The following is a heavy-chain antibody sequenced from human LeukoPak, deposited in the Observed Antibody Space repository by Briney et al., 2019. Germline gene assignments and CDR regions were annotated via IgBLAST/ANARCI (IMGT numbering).Heavy chain of an antibody. CDR3: AGTGDMDDY. V-gene: IGHV4-34*01. CDR1: GGSFSGYY. D-gene: IGHD7-27*01. J-gene: IGHJ4*02. Sequence: SETLSLTCAVYGGSFSGYYWSWIRQPPGKGLEGVGEINHSGSTNYNPSLKSRVTISVDTSKNQFSLKLSSVTAADTAVYYCAGTGDMDDYWGQGTLVTVSS. CDR2: INHSGST.